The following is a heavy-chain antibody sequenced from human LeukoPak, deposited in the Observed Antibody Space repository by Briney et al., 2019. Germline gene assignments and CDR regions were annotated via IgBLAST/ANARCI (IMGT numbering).Heavy chain of an antibody. CDR2: IKQDGSEK. D-gene: IGHD3-22*01. Sequence: GGSLRLSCAASGFTFSSYWTSWVRQAPGKGLEWLANIKQDGSEKYYVDSVKGRFTISRDNAKNSLYLQMNSLRAEDTAVYYCARDLDSYDSSDYWGQGTLVTVSS. CDR1: GFTFSSYW. CDR3: ARDLDSYDSSDY. J-gene: IGHJ4*02. V-gene: IGHV3-7*01.